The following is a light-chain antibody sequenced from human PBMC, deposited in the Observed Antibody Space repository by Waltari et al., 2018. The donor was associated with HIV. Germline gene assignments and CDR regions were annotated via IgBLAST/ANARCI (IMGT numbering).Light chain of an antibody. V-gene: IGLV2-11*01. CDR1: SSDVGGYYY. CDR2: DVT. Sequence: QSALTQPRSVSGSPGQSVTISCTGTSSDVGGYYYVSWYQHHPGQAPKLLIYDVTKRPAGVPDRFSGSKSGNTASLTISGLQAEDEADYHCCSYAGSFTLIFGGGTTVTVL. J-gene: IGLJ2*01. CDR3: CSYAGSFTLI.